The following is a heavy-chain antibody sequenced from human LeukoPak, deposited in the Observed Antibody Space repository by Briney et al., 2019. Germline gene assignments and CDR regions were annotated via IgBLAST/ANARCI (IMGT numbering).Heavy chain of an antibody. Sequence: SETLSLTCTVSGGSISSGGYYWSWIRQHPGKGLEWIGYIYYSGSTYCNPSLKSRVTISVDTSKNQFSLKLSSVTAADTAVYYCARERSREFYYDSSGYYSYFDYWGQGTLVTVSS. CDR3: ARERSREFYYDSSGYYSYFDY. CDR2: IYYSGST. D-gene: IGHD3-22*01. CDR1: GGSISSGGYY. J-gene: IGHJ4*02. V-gene: IGHV4-31*03.